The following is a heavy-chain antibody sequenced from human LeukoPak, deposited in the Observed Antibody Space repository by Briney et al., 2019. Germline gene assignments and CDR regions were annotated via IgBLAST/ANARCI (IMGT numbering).Heavy chain of an antibody. CDR3: ARVGYYDFWSAFDY. V-gene: IGHV1-2*02. Sequence: GASVKVSCKASGYTFTGYYMHWVRQAPGQGLEWMGWINPNSGGTNYAQKFQGRVTMTRDTSISTAYMELSRLRSDDTAVYYCARVGYYDFWSAFDYWGQGTLVTVSS. D-gene: IGHD3-3*01. J-gene: IGHJ4*02. CDR1: GYTFTGYY. CDR2: INPNSGGT.